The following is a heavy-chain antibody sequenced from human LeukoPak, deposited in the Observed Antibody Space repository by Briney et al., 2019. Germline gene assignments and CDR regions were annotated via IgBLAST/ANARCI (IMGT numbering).Heavy chain of an antibody. CDR3: ARDRASGSYHWYFDL. Sequence: SETLSLTCTVSGDSISSSDYYWAWIRQPPGKGLEWIGYIYYSGSTNYNPSLKSRVTISVDTSKNQFSLKLSSVTAADTAVYYCARDRASGSYHWYFDLWGRGTLVTVSS. CDR1: GDSISSSDYY. D-gene: IGHD1-26*01. V-gene: IGHV4-61*08. CDR2: IYYSGST. J-gene: IGHJ2*01.